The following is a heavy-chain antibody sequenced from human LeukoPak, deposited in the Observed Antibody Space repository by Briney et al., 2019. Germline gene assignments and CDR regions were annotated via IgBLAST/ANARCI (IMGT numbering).Heavy chain of an antibody. Sequence: GGSLRLSCAASGFTFTRYRMTWVRQAQGKGLEWVANIKQDGSERYYVDSVDGRFTISRDNAKNSLFLQMNSLRDDDTAVYYCARSESTMTTWSMDYWGQGALVMVSS. V-gene: IGHV3-7*01. CDR2: IKQDGSER. J-gene: IGHJ4*02. D-gene: IGHD4-17*01. CDR1: GFTFTRYR. CDR3: ARSESTMTTWSMDY.